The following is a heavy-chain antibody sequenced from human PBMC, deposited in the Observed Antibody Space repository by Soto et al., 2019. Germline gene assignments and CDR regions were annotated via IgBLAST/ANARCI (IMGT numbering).Heavy chain of an antibody. CDR3: AKDPGAPTYSSSQVWYFDL. Sequence: EVQLVESGGGLVQPGRSLRLSCAASGFTFDDYAMHWVRQAPGKGLEWVSGISWNSGSIGYADSVKGRFTISRDNAKNSLYLQMNSLRAEDTALYYCAKDPGAPTYSSSQVWYFDLWGRGTLVTVSS. D-gene: IGHD6-6*01. J-gene: IGHJ2*01. V-gene: IGHV3-9*01. CDR1: GFTFDDYA. CDR2: ISWNSGSI.